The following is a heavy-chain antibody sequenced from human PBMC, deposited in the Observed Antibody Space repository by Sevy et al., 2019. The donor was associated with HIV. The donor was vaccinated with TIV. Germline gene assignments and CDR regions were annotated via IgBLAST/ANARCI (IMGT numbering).Heavy chain of an antibody. CDR3: ARDPSIAVADYYFDY. D-gene: IGHD6-19*01. CDR2: ISSSSSYI. CDR1: GFTFSSYS. J-gene: IGHJ4*02. V-gene: IGHV3-21*01. Sequence: GGSLRLSCAASGFTFSSYSMNWVRQAPGKGLEWVSSISSSSSYIYYADSVKGRFTISRDNAKNSLYLQMNSLRAEDTAVYYCARDPSIAVADYYFDYWGQGTLVTVSS.